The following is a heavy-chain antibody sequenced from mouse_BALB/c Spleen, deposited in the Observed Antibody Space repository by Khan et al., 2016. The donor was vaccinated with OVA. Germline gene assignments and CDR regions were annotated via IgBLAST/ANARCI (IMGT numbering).Heavy chain of an antibody. D-gene: IGHD2-4*01. Sequence: EVQLQESGPELMKPGASVKMSCKASGYSFTTYYIHWVMQSHGTSLEWIGNIDPFSGATTYNQKFRGKATLTVDKSSSTAYIHLSNLTSEDSAVEYCSRHDYVAWFTYWGQGTLVTVSA. CDR3: SRHDYVAWFTY. CDR1: GYSFTTYY. CDR2: IDPFSGAT. J-gene: IGHJ3*01. V-gene: IGHV1S135*01.